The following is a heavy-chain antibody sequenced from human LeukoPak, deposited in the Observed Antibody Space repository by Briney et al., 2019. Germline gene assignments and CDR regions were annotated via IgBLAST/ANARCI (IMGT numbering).Heavy chain of an antibody. Sequence: SGTLSPTCAVSGVSISSTEWWIWVRQPPGQGLERIGEIHRDGRTRYNPSLTSRVSMSIDSSKNQFSLKVSSVTAADTAIYYCGKTDIWFNPIDYWGPGSLVIVSS. D-gene: IGHD3-9*01. CDR1: GVSISSTEW. V-gene: IGHV4-4*02. J-gene: IGHJ4*02. CDR3: GKTDIWFNPIDY. CDR2: IHRDGRT.